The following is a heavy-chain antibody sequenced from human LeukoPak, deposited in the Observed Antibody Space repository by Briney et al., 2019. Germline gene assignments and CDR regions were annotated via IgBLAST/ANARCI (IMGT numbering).Heavy chain of an antibody. J-gene: IGHJ5*02. D-gene: IGHD6-13*01. Sequence: ASVKVSCKASGGTFSSYAISWVRQAPGQGLEWMGWINPNSGGTNYAQKFQGRVTMTRDTSISTAYMELSRLRSDDTAVYYCARVAAAGMVYWFDPWGQGTLVTVSS. CDR2: INPNSGGT. V-gene: IGHV1-2*02. CDR1: GGTFSSYA. CDR3: ARVAAAGMVYWFDP.